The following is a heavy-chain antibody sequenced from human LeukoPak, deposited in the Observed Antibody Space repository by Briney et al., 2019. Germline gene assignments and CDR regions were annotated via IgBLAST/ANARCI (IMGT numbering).Heavy chain of an antibody. CDR1: GFTFDDYG. D-gene: IGHD3-16*01. J-gene: IGHJ6*03. CDR3: AREWGMAVGYYMDV. Sequence: PGGSLRLSCVASGFTFDDYGMSWVRQAPGKGLEWVSGINWNGGSTGYADSVKGRFTISRDNAKNSLYLQMNSLRAEDTALYYCAREWGMAVGYYMDVWGKGTTVTVSS. CDR2: INWNGGST. V-gene: IGHV3-20*04.